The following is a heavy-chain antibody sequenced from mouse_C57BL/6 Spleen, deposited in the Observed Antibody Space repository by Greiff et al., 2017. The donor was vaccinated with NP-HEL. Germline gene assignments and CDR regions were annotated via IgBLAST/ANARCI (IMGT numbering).Heavy chain of an antibody. J-gene: IGHJ3*01. CDR1: GFTFSDYG. Sequence: VQLKESGGGLVKPGGSLKLSCAASGFTFSDYGMHWVRQAPEKGLEWVAYISSCSSTIYYADTVKGRFTISSDNAKYTIFLPMTSLRSEDTAMYYCARPGDYYGWFAYWGQGTLVTVSA. V-gene: IGHV5-17*01. CDR3: ARPGDYYGWFAY. D-gene: IGHD1-1*01. CDR2: ISSCSSTI.